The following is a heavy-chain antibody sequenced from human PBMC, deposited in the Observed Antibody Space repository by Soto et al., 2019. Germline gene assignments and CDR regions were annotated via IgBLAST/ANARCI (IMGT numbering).Heavy chain of an antibody. CDR3: ASGEERVAMPSGY. J-gene: IGHJ4*02. V-gene: IGHV4-59*01. D-gene: IGHD1-1*01. CDR2: IYCSGST. Sequence: QVQLQESGPGLVKPSETLSLTCTVSGGSISSYYWSWIRQPPGKGLEWIGYIYCSGSTNYNPSRKRRVAGSADTAKNPCSRKLSAVTAADTAVYYCASGEERVAMPSGYWGQGTLVTVPS. CDR1: GGSISSYY.